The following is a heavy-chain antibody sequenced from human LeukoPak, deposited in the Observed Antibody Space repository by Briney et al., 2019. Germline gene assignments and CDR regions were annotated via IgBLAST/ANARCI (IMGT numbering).Heavy chain of an antibody. CDR1: GFTFSSYA. V-gene: IGHV3-23*01. CDR3: AKAFVYGTGPAGIFDY. J-gene: IGHJ4*02. Sequence: PGGSLRLSCAASGFTFSSYAMSWVRQAPGKGLEWVSAISGSGGSTYYADSVKGRFTISRANSKDTLYLQMNSLRAEDTAVYYCAKAFVYGTGPAGIFDYWGQGTLVTVSS. CDR2: ISGSGGST. D-gene: IGHD3-10*01.